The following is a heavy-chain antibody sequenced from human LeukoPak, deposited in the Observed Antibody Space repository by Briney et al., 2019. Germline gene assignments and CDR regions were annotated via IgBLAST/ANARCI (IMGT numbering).Heavy chain of an antibody. D-gene: IGHD2-2*01. CDR1: GGSISSGSYY. Sequence: SETLSLTCTVSGGSISSGSYYWSWIRQPAGKGLEWIGRIYTSGSTNYNPSLKSRVTISVDTSKNQFSLKLSSVTAAGTAVYYCARGIGYCSSTSCYEAAAWFDPWGQGTLVTVSS. CDR3: ARGIGYCSSTSCYEAAAWFDP. V-gene: IGHV4-61*02. CDR2: IYTSGST. J-gene: IGHJ5*02.